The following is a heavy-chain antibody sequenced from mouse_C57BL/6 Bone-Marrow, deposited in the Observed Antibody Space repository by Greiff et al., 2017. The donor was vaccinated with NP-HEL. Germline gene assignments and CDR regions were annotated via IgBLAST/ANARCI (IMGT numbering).Heavy chain of an antibody. CDR2: IDPETGDT. CDR3: TTDGNYYFDY. J-gene: IGHJ2*01. D-gene: IGHD2-1*01. CDR1: GFNIKDDY. Sequence: FHVKQSWAELVRPGASVKLSCTASGFNIKDDYMHWLKQRPEQGLEWIGWIDPETGDTVYASKFQGKATITADTSSNTAYLQLSSLTSEDTAVYYCTTDGNYYFDYWGQGTTLTVSS. V-gene: IGHV14-4*01.